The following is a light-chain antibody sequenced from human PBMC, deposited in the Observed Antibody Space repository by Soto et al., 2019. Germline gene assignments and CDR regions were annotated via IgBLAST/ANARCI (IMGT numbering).Light chain of an antibody. J-gene: IGKJ5*01. CDR2: DAS. CDR1: QSISSY. V-gene: IGKV1-33*01. Sequence: DIQMTQSPSSLSASVVDRVTITCRASQSISSYLNWYQQKPGRAPKLLIYDASNLEAGVPSRFRGSGSGTDFTFTISRLQPEDIATYYCQQYENLPTFGQGTRREIK. CDR3: QQYENLPT.